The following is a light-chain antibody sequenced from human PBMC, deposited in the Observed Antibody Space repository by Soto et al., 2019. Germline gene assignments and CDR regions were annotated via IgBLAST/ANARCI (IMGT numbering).Light chain of an antibody. CDR3: SSYAGSNNSPYV. CDR1: SKNIGDNH. CDR2: DND. Sequence: QSVLTQPPSVSAAPGQRATVSCSGTSKNIGDNHVSWYQHVPGMAPKLVVYDNDRRPSELPGRFSGSKSGTSATLTVSGLQAEDQADYYCSSYAGSNNSPYVFGTGTKVTVL. J-gene: IGLJ1*01. V-gene: IGLV1-51*01.